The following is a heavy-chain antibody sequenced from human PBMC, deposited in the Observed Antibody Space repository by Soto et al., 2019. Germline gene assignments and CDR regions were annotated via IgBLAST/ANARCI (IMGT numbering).Heavy chain of an antibody. V-gene: IGHV4-39*01. D-gene: IGHD3-22*01. CDR3: ARDFFDSSDYTTNWFDP. CDR2: IYHTGNA. CDR1: GDSISNSRFY. J-gene: IGHJ5*02. Sequence: PSETLSLTCSVSGDSISNSRFYWAWIRQPPGEGLEWIGSIYHTGNAYYNPSLKSRVTISVDTSKNQFSLKLISVTAADAALYYCARDFFDSSDYTTNWFDPWGQGTLVTVSS.